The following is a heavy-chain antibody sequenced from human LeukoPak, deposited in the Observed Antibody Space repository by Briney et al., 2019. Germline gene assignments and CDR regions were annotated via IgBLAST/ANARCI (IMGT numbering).Heavy chain of an antibody. Sequence: ASVKVSCKASGYTFTNYDINWVRQATGQGLEWVGRMNPNSGNTGYAQKLQGRVTMTTDTSTSTAYMELRSLRSDDTAVYYCARVNDFWSGYFTTPRNWFDPWGQGTLVTVSS. V-gene: IGHV1-8*02. J-gene: IGHJ5*02. D-gene: IGHD3-3*01. CDR2: MNPNSGNT. CDR3: ARVNDFWSGYFTTPRNWFDP. CDR1: GYTFTNYD.